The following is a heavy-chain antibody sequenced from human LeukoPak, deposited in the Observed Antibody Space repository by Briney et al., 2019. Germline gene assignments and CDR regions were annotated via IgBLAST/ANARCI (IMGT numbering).Heavy chain of an antibody. CDR3: ARDTNPGRADAFDI. CDR1: GFTFSSYS. D-gene: IGHD1-14*01. Sequence: PGGSLRLSCAASGFTFSSYSMNWVRQAPGKGLEWVSSISSSSSYIYYADSVKGRFTISRDNAKNSLYLQMNSLRAEDTAVYYCARDTNPGRADAFDIWGQGTMVTVSS. V-gene: IGHV3-21*01. J-gene: IGHJ3*02. CDR2: ISSSSSYI.